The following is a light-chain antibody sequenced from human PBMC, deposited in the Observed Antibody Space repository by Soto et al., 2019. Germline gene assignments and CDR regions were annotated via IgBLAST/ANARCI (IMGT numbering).Light chain of an antibody. V-gene: IGKV1-27*01. CDR1: QDISNY. CDR2: AAS. J-gene: IGKJ1*01. CDR3: QKYNSAPWT. Sequence: DIQMTQSPSSLSASVGDRVTITCRASQDISNYLAWYQQRPGKVPKLLIHAASTLQSGVPSRFSGSGSGTEFTLTISSLQAEDVATYYCQKYNSAPWTFAQGTKVEIK.